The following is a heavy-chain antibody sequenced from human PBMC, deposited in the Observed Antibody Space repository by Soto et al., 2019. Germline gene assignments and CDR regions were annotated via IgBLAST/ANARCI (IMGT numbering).Heavy chain of an antibody. CDR1: GDSVSSNSAA. D-gene: IGHD6-19*01. CDR3: AREYSSGWYESVYYGMDV. CDR2: TYYRSKWYN. J-gene: IGHJ6*02. V-gene: IGHV6-1*01. Sequence: TLSLTCAISGDSVSSNSAAWNWIRQSPSRGLEWLGRTYYRSKWYNDYAVSVKSRITINPDTSKNQFSLQLNSVTPEDTAVYYCAREYSSGWYESVYYGMDVWGQGTTVTVSS.